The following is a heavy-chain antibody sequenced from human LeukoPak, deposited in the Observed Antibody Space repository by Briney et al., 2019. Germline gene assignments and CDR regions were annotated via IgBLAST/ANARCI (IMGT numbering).Heavy chain of an antibody. CDR3: ARGGDILTGFGMDV. J-gene: IGHJ6*02. CDR2: INHSGST. Sequence: SETLSLTCAVYGGSFSGYYWSWIRQPPGKGLEWIGEINHSGSTNYNPSLKSRVTISVDTSKNQFSLKLSSVTAADTAVYYCARGGDILTGFGMDVWGQGTTVTVSS. CDR1: GGSFSGYY. D-gene: IGHD3-9*01. V-gene: IGHV4-34*01.